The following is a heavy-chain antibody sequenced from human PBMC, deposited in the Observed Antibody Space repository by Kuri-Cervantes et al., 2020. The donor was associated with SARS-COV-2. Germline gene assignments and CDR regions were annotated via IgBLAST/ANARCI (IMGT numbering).Heavy chain of an antibody. V-gene: IGHV3-43D*03. CDR2: ITWDGDST. Sequence: GESLKISCATSGFTFDDYTMHWVRQTPGKGLEWVSLITWDGDSTYYADSVKGRFTISRDNSKNSLYLQMNSLRAEDTALYYCAKANTGIAAAGPLFDYWGQGTLVTVSS. CDR3: AKANTGIAAAGPLFDY. D-gene: IGHD6-13*01. J-gene: IGHJ4*02. CDR1: GFTFDDYT.